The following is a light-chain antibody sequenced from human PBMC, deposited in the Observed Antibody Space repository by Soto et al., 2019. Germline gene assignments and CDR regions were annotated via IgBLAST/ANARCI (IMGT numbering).Light chain of an antibody. CDR3: QQYGGSPSIT. J-gene: IGKJ5*01. CDR2: GTS. V-gene: IGKV3-20*01. CDR1: ERIYSAY. Sequence: EGVLSESPGTVSLSRGEKATLSCRAIERIYSAYLGWYQQKPGQAPRLLIYGTSRRATGIPDRFSGSGSGTDFTLAIRRLEPEDSAVYYCQQYGGSPSITFGQGTRLEI.